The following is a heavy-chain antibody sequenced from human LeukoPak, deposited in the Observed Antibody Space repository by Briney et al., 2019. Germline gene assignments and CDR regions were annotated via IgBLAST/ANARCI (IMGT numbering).Heavy chain of an antibody. V-gene: IGHV4-34*01. D-gene: IGHD3-22*01. Sequence: SGTLSLTCAVYGGSFSGYCWSWIRQPPGKGLEWIGEINHSGSTNYNPSLKSRVTISVDTSKNQFSLKLSSVTAADTAVYYCARGPMIDLYYYYMDVWGKGTTVTISS. CDR2: INHSGST. CDR1: GGSFSGYC. CDR3: ARGPMIDLYYYYMDV. J-gene: IGHJ6*03.